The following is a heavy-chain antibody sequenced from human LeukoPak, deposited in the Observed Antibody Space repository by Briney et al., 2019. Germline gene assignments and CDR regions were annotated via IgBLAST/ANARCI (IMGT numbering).Heavy chain of an antibody. CDR1: GFTFSSYA. Sequence: GGSLRLSCAASGFTFSSYAMSWVRQAPGKGLEWVSAISGSGGSTYYADSVKGRFSISRDNANNLLYLQMNSLRPEDTAIYYCAKSGKILGYWGRGTLVTVSS. CDR2: ISGSGGST. D-gene: IGHD2-2*03. V-gene: IGHV3-23*01. J-gene: IGHJ4*02. CDR3: AKSGKILGY.